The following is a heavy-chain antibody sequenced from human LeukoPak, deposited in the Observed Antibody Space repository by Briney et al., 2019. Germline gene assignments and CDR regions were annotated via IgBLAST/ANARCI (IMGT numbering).Heavy chain of an antibody. Sequence: GESLKISCKASGYSFTNYWIVWVRQRPGKGLEYMGFVYPGGSDLRYSPSFQGQVTISVDKSITTAYLQWSSLEASDTAMYYCARHVVNLAVPGAPSWIDPWGQGTQVTVSS. CDR1: GYSFTNYW. V-gene: IGHV5-51*01. D-gene: IGHD6-19*01. CDR2: VYPGGSDL. J-gene: IGHJ5*02. CDR3: ARHVVNLAVPGAPSWIDP.